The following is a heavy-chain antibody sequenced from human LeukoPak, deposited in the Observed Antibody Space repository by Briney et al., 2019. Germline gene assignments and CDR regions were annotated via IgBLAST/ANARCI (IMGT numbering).Heavy chain of an antibody. J-gene: IGHJ4*02. CDR2: ISGSGGST. Sequence: PGGSLRLSCAASGFTFSSYAMSWVRQAPGKGLEWVSAISGSGGSTYYADSVKGRFTISRDNAKNSLYLQMNSLRAEDTAVYYCARDFTMVRGAPFDYWGQGTLVTVSS. D-gene: IGHD3-10*01. V-gene: IGHV3-23*01. CDR1: GFTFSSYA. CDR3: ARDFTMVRGAPFDY.